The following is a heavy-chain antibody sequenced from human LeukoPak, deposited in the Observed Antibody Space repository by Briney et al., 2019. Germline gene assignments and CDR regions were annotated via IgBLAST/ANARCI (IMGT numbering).Heavy chain of an antibody. CDR1: GGSISSSNW. CDR2: INHSGST. V-gene: IGHV4-4*02. D-gene: IGHD3-16*01. J-gene: IGHJ4*02. Sequence: SETLSLTCAVSGGSISSSNWWSWVRQPPGKGLEWIGEINHSGSTNYNPSLKSRVTISVDTSKNQFSLKLSSVTAADTAVYYCARARRGIDYWGQGTLVTVSS. CDR3: ARARRGIDY.